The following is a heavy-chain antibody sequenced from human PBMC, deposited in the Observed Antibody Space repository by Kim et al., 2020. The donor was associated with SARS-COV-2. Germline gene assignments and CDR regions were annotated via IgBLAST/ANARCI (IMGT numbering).Heavy chain of an antibody. J-gene: IGHJ4*02. V-gene: IGHV5-10-1*01. CDR3: ARSGLRYFDWLGY. D-gene: IGHD3-9*01. Sequence: YSPSFRGHVHISADKSISTAYLQWSSLKASDTAMYYCARSGLRYFDWLGYWGQGTLVTVSS.